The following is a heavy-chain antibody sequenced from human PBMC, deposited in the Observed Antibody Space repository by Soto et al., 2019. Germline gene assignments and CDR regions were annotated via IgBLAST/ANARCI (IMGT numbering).Heavy chain of an antibody. CDR3: AKDGSATYYYYGMDV. V-gene: IGHV3-30*18. J-gene: IGHJ6*02. Sequence: GGSLRLSCAASGFTFSSYGMHWVRQAPGKGLEWVAVISYDGSNKYYADSVKGRFTISRDNSKNTLYLQMNSLRAEDTAVYYCAKDGSATYYYYGMDVWGQGTTVTVSS. CDR1: GFTFSSYG. CDR2: ISYDGSNK.